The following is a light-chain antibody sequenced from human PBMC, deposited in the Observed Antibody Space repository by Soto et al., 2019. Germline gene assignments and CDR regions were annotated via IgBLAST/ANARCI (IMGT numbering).Light chain of an antibody. V-gene: IGKV3-15*01. CDR2: GAY. J-gene: IGKJ1*01. CDR3: QQSYTSPPWT. CDR1: QSVSSN. Sequence: EIVMTQSPATLSVSPGERATLSCRASQSVSSNLAWYQQKPGQAPRLLIYGAYTRATGIPARFSGSGSGTEFTLTISRLRRGDIAAVFWQQSYTSPPWTFGRGTKVEV.